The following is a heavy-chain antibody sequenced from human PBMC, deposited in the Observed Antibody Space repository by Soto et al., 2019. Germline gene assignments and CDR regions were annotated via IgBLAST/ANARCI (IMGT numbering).Heavy chain of an antibody. D-gene: IGHD3-3*01. CDR1: GFTFSSYS. CDR3: ARVLCTIFGVVTCYGMDV. J-gene: IGHJ6*02. Sequence: EVQLVESGGGLVQPGGSLRLSCAASGFTFSSYSMNWVRQAPGKGLEWVSYISSSSSTIYYADSVKGRFTISRDNAKNSLYLQMNSLRDEDTAVYYCARVLCTIFGVVTCYGMDVWGQGTTVTVSS. V-gene: IGHV3-48*02. CDR2: ISSSSSTI.